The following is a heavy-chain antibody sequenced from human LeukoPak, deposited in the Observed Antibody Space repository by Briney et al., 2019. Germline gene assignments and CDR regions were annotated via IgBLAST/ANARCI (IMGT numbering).Heavy chain of an antibody. CDR1: GFTFSSYG. CDR2: IKSKTDGGTT. J-gene: IGHJ4*02. V-gene: IGHV3-15*01. Sequence: GGSLRLSCAASGFTFSSYGMHWGRQAPGKGLEWVGRIKSKTDGGTTDYAAPVKGRFTISRDDSKNTLYLQMNSLKTEDTAVYYCTTDGWLGALDYWGQGTLVTVSS. CDR3: TTDGWLGALDY. D-gene: IGHD6-19*01.